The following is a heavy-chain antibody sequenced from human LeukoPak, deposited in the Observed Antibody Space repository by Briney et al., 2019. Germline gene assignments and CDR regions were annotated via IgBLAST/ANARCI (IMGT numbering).Heavy chain of an antibody. Sequence: SVKVSCKASGGTFRRYAMSWVRQAPGQGLECMGGLIPIFGTASFAEKFQGRVTITADESTGTAYMELSSLRSEDTAVYYCARVVTPRYCSTPSCYWKGWFDPWGQGTLVTVSS. CDR1: GGTFRRYA. CDR2: LIPIFGTA. CDR3: ARVVTPRYCSTPSCYWKGWFDP. V-gene: IGHV1-69*13. J-gene: IGHJ5*02. D-gene: IGHD2-2*01.